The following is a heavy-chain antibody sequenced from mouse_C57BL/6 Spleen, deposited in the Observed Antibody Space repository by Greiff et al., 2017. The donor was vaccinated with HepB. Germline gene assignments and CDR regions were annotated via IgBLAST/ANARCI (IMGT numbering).Heavy chain of an antibody. D-gene: IGHD3-2*02. CDR2: IHPNSGST. J-gene: IGHJ3*01. CDR3: ARGTAQAVFAY. CDR1: GYTFTSYW. V-gene: IGHV1-64*01. Sequence: VQLQQSGAELVKPGASVKLSCKASGYTFTSYWMHWVKQRPGQGLEWIGMIHPNSGSTNYNEKFKSKATLTVDKSSSTAYQQLSSLTSEDSAVYYCARGTAQAVFAYWGQGTLVTVSA.